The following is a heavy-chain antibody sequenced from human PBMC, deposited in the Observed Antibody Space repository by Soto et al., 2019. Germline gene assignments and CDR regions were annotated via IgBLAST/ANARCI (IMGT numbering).Heavy chain of an antibody. CDR1: GFTFSSYG. D-gene: IGHD1-1*01. V-gene: IGHV3-21*01. CDR3: ARRRRIGTTRGSYFDD. J-gene: IGHJ4*02. CDR2: IRSSRSNI. Sequence: PGGSLRLSCAASGFTFSSYGMHWVRQAPGKGLEWVSVIRSSRSNIYYADSVKGRFTISRDNAKNSLYLQMNGLRAEDTAVYYCARRRRIGTTRGSYFDDWGQGTLVNVSS.